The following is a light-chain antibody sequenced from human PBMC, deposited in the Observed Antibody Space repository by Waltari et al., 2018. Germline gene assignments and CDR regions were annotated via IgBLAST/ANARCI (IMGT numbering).Light chain of an antibody. V-gene: IGKV3-20*01. J-gene: IGKJ2*01. CDR2: GAS. Sequence: EIVLTQSPGTLSLSPGERATLSCRASQSVSSSYLAWYQQKPGQAPRLLIYGASIRATGIQDRFSGSGSGTGFTLTISRLEPEDFAVYYCQQYGGSPYTFGQGTKLEIK. CDR1: QSVSSSY. CDR3: QQYGGSPYT.